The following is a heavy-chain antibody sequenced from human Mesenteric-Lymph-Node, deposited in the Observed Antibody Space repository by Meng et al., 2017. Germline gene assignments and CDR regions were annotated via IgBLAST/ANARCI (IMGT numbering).Heavy chain of an antibody. CDR2: INHSGST. V-gene: IGHV4-34*01. D-gene: IGHD6-13*01. CDR1: GGSLSGYY. CDR3: ARGGGNSWYIDY. J-gene: IGHJ4*02. Sequence: QVQLQQWGAGPVKPSETGTLTSAGHGGSLSGYYWSWIRQPPGKGLEWIGEINHSGSTNYNPSLKSRVTISVDTSKNQFSLKLSSVTAADTAVYYCARGGGNSWYIDYWGQGTLVTVSS.